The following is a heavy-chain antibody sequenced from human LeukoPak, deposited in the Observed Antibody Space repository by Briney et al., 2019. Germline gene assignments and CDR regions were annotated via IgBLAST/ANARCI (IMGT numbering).Heavy chain of an antibody. CDR3: ARKSGYSSGWFDP. D-gene: IGHD5-18*01. J-gene: IGHJ5*02. Sequence: TVKVSCKASGGTFSSYAISWVRQAPVQGLEWMGGIIPIFGTANYAQKFQGRVTITADKSTSTAYIELSSLRSEDTAVYYCARKSGYSSGWFDPWGQGTLVTVSS. V-gene: IGHV1-69*06. CDR2: IIPIFGTA. CDR1: GGTFSSYA.